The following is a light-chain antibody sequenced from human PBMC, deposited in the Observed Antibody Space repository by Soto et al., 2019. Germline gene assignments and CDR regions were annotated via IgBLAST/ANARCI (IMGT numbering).Light chain of an antibody. J-gene: IGLJ1*01. V-gene: IGLV2-14*01. CDR1: SSDVGGYNY. CDR3: SSKTSRNTYV. Sequence: QSVLAQPASGSGSPGQSITISCTGTSSDVGGYNYVSWYQQHPGRAPKLVIYEVSYRPSRVSNRFSGSKSGKTASLTISGLQAEDEADYYCSSKTSRNTYVFGTGTKVTVL. CDR2: EVS.